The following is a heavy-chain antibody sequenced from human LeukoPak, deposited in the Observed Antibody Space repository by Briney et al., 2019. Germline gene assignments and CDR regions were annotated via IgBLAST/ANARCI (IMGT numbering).Heavy chain of an antibody. D-gene: IGHD3-10*01. CDR1: GFTFSSYW. V-gene: IGHV3-21*01. J-gene: IGHJ4*02. CDR3: ARERYYYGSGSYYTD. CDR2: ISSSSSYI. Sequence: GGSLRLSCAASGFTFSSYWMSWVRQGPGKGLEWVSSISSSSSYIYYADSVKGRFTISRDNAKNSLYLQMNSLRAEDTAVYYCARERYYYGSGSYYTDWGQGTLVTVSS.